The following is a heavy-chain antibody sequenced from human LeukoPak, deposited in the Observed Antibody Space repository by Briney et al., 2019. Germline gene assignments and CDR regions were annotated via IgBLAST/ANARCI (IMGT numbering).Heavy chain of an antibody. V-gene: IGHV1-2*02. J-gene: IGHJ5*02. CDR3: ARQTYYYGSGSYDP. D-gene: IGHD3-10*01. CDR2: INPNSGGT. CDR1: GYTFTDYY. Sequence: ASVKVSCKASGYTFTDYYIHWVRQAPGQGLEWMGWINPNSGGTNYAQKFQGRVTMTRDTSISTAYMELSRLRSDDTAVYYCARQTYYYGSGSYDPWGQGTLVIVSS.